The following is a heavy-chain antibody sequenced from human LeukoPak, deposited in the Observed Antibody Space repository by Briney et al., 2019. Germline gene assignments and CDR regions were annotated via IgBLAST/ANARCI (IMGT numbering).Heavy chain of an antibody. CDR1: VFTFHNYA. J-gene: IGHJ4*02. Sequence: PGASLRLSCAASVFTFHNYAMNWLRQAPATGMEWPSVITSSGSTYYADSVKGRFTISRDNSRNTLYLQMNSLRAEDTAIYYCAKDLYGDYDFDCWGRGTLVTVSS. V-gene: IGHV3-23*01. CDR3: AKDLYGDYDFDC. CDR2: ITSSGST. D-gene: IGHD4-17*01.